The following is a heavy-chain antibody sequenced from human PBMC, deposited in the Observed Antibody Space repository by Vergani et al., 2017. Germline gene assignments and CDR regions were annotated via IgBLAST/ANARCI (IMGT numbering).Heavy chain of an antibody. D-gene: IGHD1-26*01. Sequence: QVQILQSGGGVVQPGGSLRLSCTLSGFTLNTYGIHWVRQAPGKGLEWVSFIRYDGSSEYYGDSVKGRFTISRDNAKNSLYLQMNSLRAEDTAVYYCARGYGSHRFLDYWGQGTLVTVSS. V-gene: IGHV3-30*02. J-gene: IGHJ4*02. CDR2: IRYDGSSE. CDR3: ARGYGSHRFLDY. CDR1: GFTLNTYG.